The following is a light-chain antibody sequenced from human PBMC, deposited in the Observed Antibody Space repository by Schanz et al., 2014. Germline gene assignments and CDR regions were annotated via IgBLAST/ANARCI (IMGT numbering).Light chain of an antibody. CDR1: SSDVGGYNY. CDR2: DVS. J-gene: IGLJ2*01. V-gene: IGLV2-14*01. CDR3: SSYTSSSTLVV. Sequence: QSALTQPASVSGSPGQSITMSCTGTSSDVGGYNYVSWYQQHPGKAPKVMIYDVSNRPSGVSNRFSGSKSGNTASLTISGLQAEDEADYYCSSYTSSSTLVVFGGGTKLTVL.